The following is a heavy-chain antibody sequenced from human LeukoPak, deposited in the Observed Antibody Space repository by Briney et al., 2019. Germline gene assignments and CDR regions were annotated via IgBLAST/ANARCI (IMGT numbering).Heavy chain of an antibody. CDR1: GFTFSSYA. V-gene: IGHV3-30*04. J-gene: IGHJ3*02. CDR2: IRYDGSDK. Sequence: GGSLRLSCAASGFTFSSYAMHWVRQAPGKGLEWVAVIRYDGSDKYYADSVKGRFTISRDNSKNTLYLQMDSLRPEDTAVYYCARETERQLLSNPFDIWGQGTMVTVSS. CDR3: ARETERQLLSNPFDI. D-gene: IGHD2-2*01.